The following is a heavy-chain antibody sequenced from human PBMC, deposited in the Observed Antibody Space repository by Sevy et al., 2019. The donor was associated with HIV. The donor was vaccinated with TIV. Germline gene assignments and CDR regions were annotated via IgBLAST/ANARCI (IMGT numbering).Heavy chain of an antibody. D-gene: IGHD3-16*01. CDR2: ISYDGSNT. V-gene: IGHV3-30*18. Sequence: GGSLRLSCVASGFAFRKFGMHWVRQAPGKGLEWVSAISYDGSNTDYSDFLKGRFTISRDNSKNTLYLGINSLIVDDTAVYFCAKVGGGTSCAFNYLEYWGRGTLVTVSS. CDR3: AKVGGGTSCAFNYLEY. CDR1: GFAFRKFG. J-gene: IGHJ4*02.